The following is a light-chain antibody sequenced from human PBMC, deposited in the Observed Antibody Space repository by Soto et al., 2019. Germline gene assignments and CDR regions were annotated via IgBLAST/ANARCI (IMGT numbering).Light chain of an antibody. CDR2: GAS. CDR3: QQYNDWPPA. CDR1: QSVSSK. J-gene: IGKJ4*01. V-gene: IGKV3-15*01. Sequence: VMTQSPATLSLSLGAGAILSSRASQSVSSKLVWYQQKPGQAPRFLIYGASTRATGIPARFRGSGSGTEFTLTIDSLQSEDFAVYYCQQYNDWPPAVGGGTKVDIK.